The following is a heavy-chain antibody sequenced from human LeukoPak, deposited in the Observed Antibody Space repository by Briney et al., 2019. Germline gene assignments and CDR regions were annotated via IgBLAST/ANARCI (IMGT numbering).Heavy chain of an antibody. CDR2: ISSSGSTI. J-gene: IGHJ4*02. CDR1: GFTFSSYE. V-gene: IGHV3-48*03. Sequence: GGSLRLSCAASGFTFSSYEMNWVRQAPGKGLEWVSYISSSGSTIYYADSVKGRFTISGDNAKNSLYLQMNSLRAEDTAVYYCARVFKARQSSSWPHSDYWAREPWSPSPQ. D-gene: IGHD6-13*01. CDR3: ARVFKARQSSSWPHSDY.